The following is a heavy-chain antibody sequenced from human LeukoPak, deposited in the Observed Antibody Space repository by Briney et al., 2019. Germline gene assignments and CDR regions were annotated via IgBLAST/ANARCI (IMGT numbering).Heavy chain of an antibody. Sequence: GGSLRLSCAASGFTFSSYAMHWVRQAPGKGLEWVAVISYDGSNKYYADSVKGRFTISRDNSKNTLYLQMNSLRAEDTAVYYCAREYYDSSGSRVDYFDYWGQGTLVTVSS. D-gene: IGHD3-22*01. CDR1: GFTFSSYA. J-gene: IGHJ4*02. CDR2: ISYDGSNK. V-gene: IGHV3-30-3*01. CDR3: AREYYDSSGSRVDYFDY.